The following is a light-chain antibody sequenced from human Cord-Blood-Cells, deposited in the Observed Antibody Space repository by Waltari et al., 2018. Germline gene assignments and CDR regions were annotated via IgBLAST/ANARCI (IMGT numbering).Light chain of an antibody. CDR1: QRISSY. CDR3: QQSYSTPLT. V-gene: IGKV1-39*01. Sequence: DIQMTQSPSSLSASVGDRVTITCWASQRISSYLNWYQQKPGKAPKLLIYAASSLQSGVPSRFSGSGSGTDLTLTISSLQPEDFATYYCQQSYSTPLTFGGGTKVEIK. J-gene: IGKJ4*01. CDR2: AAS.